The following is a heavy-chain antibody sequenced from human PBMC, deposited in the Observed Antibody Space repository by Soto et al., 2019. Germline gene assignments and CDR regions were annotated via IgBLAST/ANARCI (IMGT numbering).Heavy chain of an antibody. Sequence: PSETLSLTCTVSGGSISSGDYYWSWIRQPPGKGLEWIGYIYYSGSTYYNPSLKSRVTISVDTSKNQFSLKLSSVTAADTAVYYCARVLRGYSGYEVLDYWGQGTLVTVSS. V-gene: IGHV4-30-4*01. CDR1: GGSISSGDYY. J-gene: IGHJ4*02. CDR2: IYYSGST. D-gene: IGHD5-12*01. CDR3: ARVLRGYSGYEVLDY.